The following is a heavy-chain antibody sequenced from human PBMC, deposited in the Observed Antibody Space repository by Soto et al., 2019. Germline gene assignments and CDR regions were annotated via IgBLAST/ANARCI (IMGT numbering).Heavy chain of an antibody. D-gene: IGHD3-10*01. CDR2: IYFGGTT. J-gene: IGHJ6*02. V-gene: IGHV4-59*12. Sequence: SSETLSLTCTVSGGSMSSNFWSWVRQPPGKGLEWIWYIYFGGTTRSNPSLKGRATISLDTSKNQFSLKLSSVTAADTAVYYCARRAVRGLKDYYGMDVWGQGTTVTVSS. CDR3: ARRAVRGLKDYYGMDV. CDR1: GGSMSSNF.